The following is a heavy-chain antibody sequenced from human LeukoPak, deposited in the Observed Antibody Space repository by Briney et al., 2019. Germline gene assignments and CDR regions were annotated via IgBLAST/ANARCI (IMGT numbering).Heavy chain of an antibody. CDR1: GFIFSSYA. CDR2: ISGRGGTT. J-gene: IGHJ4*02. CDR3: ARIGNPATGDY. V-gene: IGHV3-23*01. Sequence: GGSQRLSCAASGFIFSSYAMSWVRQAPGKGLEWVSTISGRGGTTFYADSVKGRFIISRDNSKNALYLQMDSLRAEDTAVYYCARIGNPATGDYWGQGTLVTVSS. D-gene: IGHD7-27*01.